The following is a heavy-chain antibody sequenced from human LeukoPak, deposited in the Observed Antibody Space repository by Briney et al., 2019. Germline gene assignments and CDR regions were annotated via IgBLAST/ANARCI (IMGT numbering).Heavy chain of an antibody. D-gene: IGHD4-17*01. CDR1: GFTFSSYS. CDR3: AKGIFWTTVTNGDAFDI. CDR2: ISSSSSYI. Sequence: PGGSLRLSCAASGFTFSSYSMNWVRQAPGKGLEWVSSISSSSSYIYYADSVKGRFTISRDNAKNTLYLQMNSLRAEDTAVYYCAKGIFWTTVTNGDAFDIWGQGTMVTVSS. J-gene: IGHJ3*02. V-gene: IGHV3-21*04.